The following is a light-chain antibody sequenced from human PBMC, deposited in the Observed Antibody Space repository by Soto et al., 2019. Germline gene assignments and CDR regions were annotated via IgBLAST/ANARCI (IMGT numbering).Light chain of an antibody. CDR1: NSDDGGYNY. CDR3: SSYTSSSTYV. Sequence: QSVLTQPASVSGSPGQSITISCTGTNSDDGGYNYVSWYQQHPGKAPKLMIYEVINRPSGVSNRFSGSKSGNTASLTISGLQAEDEADYYCSSYTSSSTYVFGTGTKVTVL. CDR2: EVI. J-gene: IGLJ1*01. V-gene: IGLV2-14*01.